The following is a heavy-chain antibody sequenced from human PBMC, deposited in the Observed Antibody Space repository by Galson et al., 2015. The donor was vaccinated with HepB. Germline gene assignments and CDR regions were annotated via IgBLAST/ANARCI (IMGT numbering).Heavy chain of an antibody. J-gene: IGHJ6*03. CDR3: AKRGYYYYYMDV. CDR2: ISGSGGST. V-gene: IGHV3-23*01. Sequence: SLRLSCAASGFTFSSYAMSWVRQAPGKGLEWVSAISGSGGSTYYADSVKGRFTISRDNSKNTLYLQMNSLRAEDTAVYYCAKRGYYYYYMDVWGKGTTVTVSS. CDR1: GFTFSSYA.